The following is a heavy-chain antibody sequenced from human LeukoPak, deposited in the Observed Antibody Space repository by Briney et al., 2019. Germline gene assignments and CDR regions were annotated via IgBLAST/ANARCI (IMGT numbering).Heavy chain of an antibody. J-gene: IGHJ1*01. CDR2: IDPNSGGT. Sequence: ASVKVSCKASGYSFIGYHMHGVRQAPGQGLEWMGWIDPNSGGTNYAQKFQGRVTMTRDTSITTVYMELSRLRSDDTAVYYCSRASIAVAAVAGYWGQGTLVTVSS. CDR1: GYSFIGYH. V-gene: IGHV1-2*02. D-gene: IGHD6-19*01. CDR3: SRASIAVAAVAGY.